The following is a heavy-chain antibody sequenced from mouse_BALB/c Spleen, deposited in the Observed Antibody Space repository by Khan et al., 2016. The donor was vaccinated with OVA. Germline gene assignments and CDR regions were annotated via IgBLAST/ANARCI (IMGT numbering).Heavy chain of an antibody. CDR2: INTYTGEP. CDR3: ARPPYFSYVMVY. V-gene: IGHV9-3-1*01. J-gene: IGHJ4*01. Sequence: QIQLVQSGPELKKPGETVKISCKASGNTFTNYGVNWVKQSPGKGLKWMGWINTYTGEPTYADDFKGRFAFSLETSASTAYLQINNLKNEDTATYFCARPPYFSYVMVYWGQGTSVTVSS. D-gene: IGHD2-10*01. CDR1: GNTFTNYG.